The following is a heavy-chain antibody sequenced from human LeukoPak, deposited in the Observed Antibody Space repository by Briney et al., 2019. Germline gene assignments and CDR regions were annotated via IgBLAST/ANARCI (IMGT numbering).Heavy chain of an antibody. CDR1: GGSFSGYY. CDR3: ARASSGWGGGYYYYYGMDV. Sequence: SETLSLTCAVYGGSFSGYYWSWIRQPPGKGLEWIGEINHSGSTNYNPSLKSRVTISVDTSKNQFSLKLSSVTAADTAVCYCARASSGWGGGYYYYYGMDVWGQGTTVTVSS. D-gene: IGHD6-19*01. CDR2: INHSGST. J-gene: IGHJ6*02. V-gene: IGHV4-34*01.